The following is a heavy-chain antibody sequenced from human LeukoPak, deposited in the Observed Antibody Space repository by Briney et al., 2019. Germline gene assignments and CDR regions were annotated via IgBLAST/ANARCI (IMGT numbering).Heavy chain of an antibody. V-gene: IGHV3-66*01. CDR1: GFTVSSNY. CDR3: ARDLDSYGSYYFDY. CDR2: IYSGGST. D-gene: IGHD5-18*01. J-gene: IGHJ4*02. Sequence: GGSLRLSCAASGFTVSSNYMSWVRQVPGKGLEWVSVIYSGGSTYYADSVKGRFTISRDNSKNTLYLQMNSLRAEDTAVYYCARDLDSYGSYYFDYWGQGTLVTVSS.